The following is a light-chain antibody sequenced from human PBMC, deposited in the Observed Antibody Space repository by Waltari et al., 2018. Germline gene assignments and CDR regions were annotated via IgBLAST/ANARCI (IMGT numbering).Light chain of an antibody. Sequence: QSVLTQPPSASGTPGQRVTISCSGGRSNIGSNSVNWFQQLPGTAPRLFIYFTEQLPSGVPGRCSGSKSGTSASLAISGLQSGDEADYYCASWDASLNGWVFGGGTKLTVL. J-gene: IGLJ3*02. CDR1: RSNIGSNS. CDR2: FTE. CDR3: ASWDASLNGWV. V-gene: IGLV1-44*01.